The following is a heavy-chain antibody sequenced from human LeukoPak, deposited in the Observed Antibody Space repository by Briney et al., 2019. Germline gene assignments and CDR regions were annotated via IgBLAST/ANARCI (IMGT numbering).Heavy chain of an antibody. Sequence: SQTLSLTCTVSGGSISSGSYYWSWIRQPAGKGLEWIGRIYTSGSTNYNPSLKSRVTISVDTSKNQFSLKLSSVTAADTAVYYCARLGRSSGFDLDYWGQGTLVTVSS. V-gene: IGHV4-61*02. D-gene: IGHD6-19*01. CDR1: GGSISSGSYY. CDR2: IYTSGST. J-gene: IGHJ4*02. CDR3: ARLGRSSGFDLDY.